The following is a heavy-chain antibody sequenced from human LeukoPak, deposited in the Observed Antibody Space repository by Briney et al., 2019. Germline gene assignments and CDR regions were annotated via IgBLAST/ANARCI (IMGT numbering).Heavy chain of an antibody. Sequence: PGGSLRLSCAASGFTFSSYAMSWVRQAPGKGLEWVSYISSSGSTIYYADSVKGRFTISRDNAKNSLYLQMNSLRAEDTAVYYCARGGDPGYSSSWAYYYYMDVWGKGTTVTVSS. J-gene: IGHJ6*03. D-gene: IGHD6-13*01. CDR2: ISSSGSTI. CDR3: ARGGDPGYSSSWAYYYYMDV. V-gene: IGHV3-48*04. CDR1: GFTFSSYA.